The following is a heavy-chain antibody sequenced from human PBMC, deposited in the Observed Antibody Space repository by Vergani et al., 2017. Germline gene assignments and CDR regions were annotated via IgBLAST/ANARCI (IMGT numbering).Heavy chain of an antibody. CDR3: ARVNTETNGHLYYYDYMDV. V-gene: IGHV4-34*01. CDR2: IDHTGRP. J-gene: IGHJ6*03. Sequence: QVQLQQWAGGLLKPSETLSLTCVVHGGSFTSYHWTWIRQSPGEGLVWVGDIDHTGRPDYNPSLKSRLTMSVDKSRNQFSLTLNSVTVTDTAIYFCARVNTETNGHLYYYDYMDVWLEGTAVTVS. D-gene: IGHD4-11*01. CDR1: GGSFTSYH.